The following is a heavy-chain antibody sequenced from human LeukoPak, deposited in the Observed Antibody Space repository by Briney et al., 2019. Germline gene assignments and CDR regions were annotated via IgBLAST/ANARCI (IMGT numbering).Heavy chain of an antibody. J-gene: IGHJ6*03. CDR2: ISWDGGST. D-gene: IGHD1-14*01. CDR1: GFTFDDYT. CDR3: AKDLRGHNRMGYCMDV. Sequence: GGSLRLSCAASGFTFDDYTMHWVRQAPGKGLEWASLISWDGGSTYYADSVKGRFIISRDNSKNSLYLQMNSLRTEDTALYYCAKDLRGHNRMGYCMDVWGKGPTVTVSS. V-gene: IGHV3-43*01.